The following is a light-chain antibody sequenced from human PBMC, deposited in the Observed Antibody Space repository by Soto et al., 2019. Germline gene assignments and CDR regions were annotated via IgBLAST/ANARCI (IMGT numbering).Light chain of an antibody. V-gene: IGKV1-12*01. CDR3: QQASSFPIT. J-gene: IGKJ5*01. CDR2: GAS. CDR1: QGLAGW. Sequence: DIQLAQSPSSVSASVGDRVTITCRASQGLAGWLGWYQKKPGTAPKLLISGASSLQNGVPSRFSGNGSGTDFSLTISSLQPDDFATYFCQQASSFPITFGHGTRLEFK.